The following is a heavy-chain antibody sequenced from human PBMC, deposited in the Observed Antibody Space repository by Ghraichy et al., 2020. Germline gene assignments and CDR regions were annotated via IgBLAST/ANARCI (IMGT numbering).Heavy chain of an antibody. V-gene: IGHV1-24*01. D-gene: IGHD3-3*01. Sequence: ASVKVSRKVSGYTLTELSMQWVRQSPGKGLEWMGGFDREDGKRIYAQKFQGRVTMTEDTSTDTAYMELSSLRSEDTAVYYCATGLTIVGVVTPLDYWGQGTLVTVSS. CDR1: GYTLTELS. CDR3: ATGLTIVGVVTPLDY. J-gene: IGHJ4*02. CDR2: FDREDGKR.